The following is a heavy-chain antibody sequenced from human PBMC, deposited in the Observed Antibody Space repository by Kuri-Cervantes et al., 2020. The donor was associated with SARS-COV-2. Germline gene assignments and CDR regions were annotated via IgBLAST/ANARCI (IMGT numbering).Heavy chain of an antibody. V-gene: IGHV1-69*06. Sequence: AVMVSCKASGGTFSSYAISWVRQAPGQGLEWMGGIIPIFGTANYAQKFQGRVTITADKSTSTAYMELSSLRSEDTAVYYCARDRGEQWLVSHYYYYGMDVWGQGTTVTVSS. CDR3: ARDRGEQWLVSHYYYYGMDV. J-gene: IGHJ6*02. CDR1: GGTFSSYA. CDR2: IIPIFGTA. D-gene: IGHD6-19*01.